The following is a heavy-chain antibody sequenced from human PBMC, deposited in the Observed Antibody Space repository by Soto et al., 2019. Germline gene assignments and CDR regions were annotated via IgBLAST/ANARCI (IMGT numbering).Heavy chain of an antibody. J-gene: IGHJ4*02. CDR2: ISYDGSNK. D-gene: IGHD3-16*01. V-gene: IGHV3-30-3*01. CDR3: AREAGYVWGNFVS. Sequence: GGSLRLSCAASGFTFSSYAMHWVRQAPGKGLEWMAVISYDGSNKYYADSVKGRFTISRDNSKNTLYLQMNSLRAEDTAVYYCAREAGYVWGNFVSWGQGTLVTVSS. CDR1: GFTFSSYA.